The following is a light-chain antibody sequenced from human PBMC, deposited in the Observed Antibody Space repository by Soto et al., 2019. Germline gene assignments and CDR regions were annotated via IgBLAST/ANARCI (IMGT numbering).Light chain of an antibody. CDR1: QSVSSSY. CDR3: QQYGSSPPLT. CDR2: GAS. V-gene: IGKV3-20*01. Sequence: EIVLTQSPGTLSLSPGERATLSCRAGQSVSSSYLAGYQQKPGQAPRLLIYGASSRATGIPDRFSGSGSGTDFTLTISRLEPEDFAVYYCQQYGSSPPLTFGGGTKVDIK. J-gene: IGKJ4*01.